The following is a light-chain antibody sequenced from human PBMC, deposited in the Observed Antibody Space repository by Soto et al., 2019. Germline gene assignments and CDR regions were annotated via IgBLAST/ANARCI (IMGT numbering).Light chain of an antibody. V-gene: IGLV2-8*01. CDR1: SSDVGDYNY. Sequence: QSVLTQPPSASGSPGQSVTISCTGTSSDVGDYNYVSWYQQHPGKAPKLMMYEVSTRPSGVPDRFSGSKSGNTASLTVSGLQAEDEDDYYCSSYAGSNNWVFGGGTKLTVL. J-gene: IGLJ3*02. CDR2: EVS. CDR3: SSYAGSNNWV.